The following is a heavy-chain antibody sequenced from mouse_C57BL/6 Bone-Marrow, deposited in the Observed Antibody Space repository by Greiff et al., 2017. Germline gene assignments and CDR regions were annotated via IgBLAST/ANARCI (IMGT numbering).Heavy chain of an antibody. CDR3: ARRYYGSSYDAMDY. J-gene: IGHJ4*01. V-gene: IGHV1-64*01. Sequence: VQLQQPGAELVKPGASVKLSCKASGYTFTSYWMHWVKQRPGQGLERIGMIHPNSGSTNYNEKFKSKATLTVDKSSSTAYMQLSSLTSEDSAVYYCARRYYGSSYDAMDYWGQGTSVTVSS. CDR1: GYTFTSYW. CDR2: IHPNSGST. D-gene: IGHD1-1*01.